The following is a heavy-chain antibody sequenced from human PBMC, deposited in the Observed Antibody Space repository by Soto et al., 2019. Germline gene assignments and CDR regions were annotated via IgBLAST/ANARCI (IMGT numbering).Heavy chain of an antibody. D-gene: IGHD1-7*01. CDR1: GFTFSSYT. J-gene: IGHJ4*02. CDR2: ISASGGST. Sequence: PGGSLRLSCATSGFTFSSYTMSWVRQAPGKGLDWVSTISASGGSTYYADSVKGRFTISRDNSRSTIYLQMNSLRVEDTAVYYCAKVKDWKYGQFFDYWDQGALVTVSS. CDR3: AKVKDWKYGQFFDY. V-gene: IGHV3-23*01.